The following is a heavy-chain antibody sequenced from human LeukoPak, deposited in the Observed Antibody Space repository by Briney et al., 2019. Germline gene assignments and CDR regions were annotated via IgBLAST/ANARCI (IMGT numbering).Heavy chain of an antibody. CDR1: GGSISSYY. D-gene: IGHD3-3*01. J-gene: IGHJ4*02. CDR2: IYYSGST. CDR3: ARGGYYDFWSGYSMDY. V-gene: IGHV4-59*01. Sequence: SETLSLTCTVSGGSISSYYWSWIRQPPGKGLEWIGYIYYSGSTNYNPSLKSRVTISVDTSKNQFSLKLSSVTAADTAVYYCARGGYYDFWSGYSMDYWGQGTLVTVSS.